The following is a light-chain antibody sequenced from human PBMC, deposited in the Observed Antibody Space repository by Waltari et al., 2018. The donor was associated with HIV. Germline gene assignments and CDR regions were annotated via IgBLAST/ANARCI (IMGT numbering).Light chain of an antibody. Sequence: QSALTQPASVSGSPGQSITISCTGTNSDIGTYNYVSWYKQHPGTAPNLIIYEVTNRPSGVSTRFSGSKSGNTASLIISGLQAEDEADYFCSSYASTRSLIFGGGTELTVL. J-gene: IGLJ2*01. CDR1: NSDIGTYNY. CDR3: SSYASTRSLI. V-gene: IGLV2-14*03. CDR2: EVT.